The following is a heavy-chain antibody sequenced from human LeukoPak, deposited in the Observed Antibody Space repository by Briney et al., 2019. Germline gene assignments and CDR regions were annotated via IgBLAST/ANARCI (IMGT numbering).Heavy chain of an antibody. CDR1: GGSISSGSYY. J-gene: IGHJ6*03. Sequence: PSQTLSLTCTVSGGSISSGSYYWSWIRQPAGKGLEWIGRIYTSGSTNYNPSLKSRVTISVDTSKNQFSLKLSSVTAADTAVYYCARINYAVIVARGLYYMDVWGKGTTVTISS. CDR2: IYTSGST. D-gene: IGHD3-22*01. CDR3: ARINYAVIVARGLYYMDV. V-gene: IGHV4-61*02.